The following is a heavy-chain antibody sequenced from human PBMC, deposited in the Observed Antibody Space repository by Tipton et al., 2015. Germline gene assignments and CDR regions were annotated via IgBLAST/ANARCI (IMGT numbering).Heavy chain of an antibody. CDR1: GGSMSDYY. D-gene: IGHD5-18*01. Sequence: TLSLTCTVSGGSMSDYYWNWIRQSPGKGLEWIGYIRNSKYTFYNPSLESRVTTSVHTSKTQFSLKLISVTAADTAVYRCARDSFGYYSFDSWGPGTLVTVSS. CDR2: IRNSKYT. J-gene: IGHJ4*02. V-gene: IGHV4-59*01. CDR3: ARDSFGYYSFDS.